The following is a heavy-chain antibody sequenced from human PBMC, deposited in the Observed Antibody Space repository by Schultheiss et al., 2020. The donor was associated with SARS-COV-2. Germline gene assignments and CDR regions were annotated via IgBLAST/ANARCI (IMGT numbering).Heavy chain of an antibody. CDR3: AREDDSSGYYPPVVDY. CDR2: IWYDGSNK. J-gene: IGHJ4*02. V-gene: IGHV3-33*01. D-gene: IGHD3-22*01. Sequence: GESLKISCAASGFTFSSYGMHWVRQAPGKGLEWVAVIWYDGSNKYYADSVKGRFTISRDNSKNTLYLQMNSLRAEDTAVYYCAREDDSSGYYPPVVDYWGQGTLVTVSS. CDR1: GFTFSSYG.